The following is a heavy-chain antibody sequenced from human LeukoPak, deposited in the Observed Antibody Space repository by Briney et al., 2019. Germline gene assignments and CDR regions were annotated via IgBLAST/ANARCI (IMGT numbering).Heavy chain of an antibody. CDR2: INPNSGGT. J-gene: IGHJ4*02. V-gene: IGHV1-2*02. CDR1: GHTFTGYY. CDR3: ARVLHTAQQHIYVGY. Sequence: ASVKVSCKASGHTFTGYYMHWVRQAPGQGLEWMGWINPNSGGTNYAQKFQGRVTMTRDTSINTAYMELSRLRSDDTAVYYCARVLHTAQQHIYVGYWGQGTLVTVSS. D-gene: IGHD5-18*01.